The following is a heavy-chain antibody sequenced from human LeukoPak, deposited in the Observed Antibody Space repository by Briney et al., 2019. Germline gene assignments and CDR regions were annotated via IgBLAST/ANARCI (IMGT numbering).Heavy chain of an antibody. CDR1: GFTFSTYA. D-gene: IGHD3-10*01. CDR2: VSGSGGGT. CDR3: AKVPYGSGTYSTLDY. J-gene: IGHJ4*02. V-gene: IGHV3-23*01. Sequence: PGGSLRLSCAASGFTFSTYAMSWVRQAPGKGLEWVSAVSGSGGGTHYADSVKGRFTISRDNSKNTLYLQMSSLRAEDTAVYYCAKVPYGSGTYSTLDYWGQGTLVTVSS.